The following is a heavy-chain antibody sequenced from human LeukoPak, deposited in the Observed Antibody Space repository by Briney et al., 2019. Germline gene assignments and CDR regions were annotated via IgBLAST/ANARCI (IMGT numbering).Heavy chain of an antibody. CDR1: GGSFTDYF. D-gene: IGHD1-26*01. Sequence: SETLSLTCTASGGSFTDYFWGWIRQPPGKGLEWIGSIYYSGRTFYNPSLKNRVSISLDTSKGQFSLNLDSVTAADMAVYFCTRDRAHGTQDYWGQGTLVTVS. CDR2: IYYSGRT. CDR3: TRDRAHGTQDY. J-gene: IGHJ4*02. V-gene: IGHV4-39*07.